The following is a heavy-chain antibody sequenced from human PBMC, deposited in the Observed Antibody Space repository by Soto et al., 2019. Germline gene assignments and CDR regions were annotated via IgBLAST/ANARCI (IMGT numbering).Heavy chain of an antibody. V-gene: IGHV1-18*01. Sequence: QVRLVQSGSEVKKLGASVKVSCKSSDNTFTHYGINWVRQAPGQGLEWMGWLSGYNGNTKYAQKFQDRVTMTADTRTRTAFMEVRSLTSDDTGVYFCAATGGNYFGLDVWGQGTTVTVSS. CDR3: AATGGNYFGLDV. D-gene: IGHD2-8*02. CDR1: DNTFTHYG. J-gene: IGHJ6*02. CDR2: LSGYNGNT.